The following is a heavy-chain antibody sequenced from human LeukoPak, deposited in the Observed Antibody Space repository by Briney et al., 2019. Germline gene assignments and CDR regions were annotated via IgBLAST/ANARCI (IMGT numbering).Heavy chain of an antibody. V-gene: IGHV3-74*01. J-gene: IGHJ5*02. D-gene: IGHD4-17*01. Sequence: PGGSLRLSCAASGLTFSSDWMHWVRQVPGKGLVWVSRINSDASTINYADSVKGRFTISRDNAKNTLYLQMNSLRAEDTAVYYCARDHWAYGDYSYEFDPWGQGTLVTVSS. CDR2: INSDASTI. CDR1: GLTFSSDW. CDR3: ARDHWAYGDYSYEFDP.